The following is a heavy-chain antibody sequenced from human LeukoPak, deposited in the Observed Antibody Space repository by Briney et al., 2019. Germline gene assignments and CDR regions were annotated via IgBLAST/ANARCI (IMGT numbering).Heavy chain of an antibody. Sequence: GGSLRLSCAASGFTFSSYAMSWVRQAPGKGLDWVSAISGSGGSTYYADSVKGRFTISRDNSKNTLYLQMNSLRAEDTAVYYCAKGFIGSWYSYWGQGTLVTVSS. CDR3: AKGFIGSWYSY. CDR2: ISGSGGST. V-gene: IGHV3-23*01. J-gene: IGHJ4*02. CDR1: GFTFSSYA. D-gene: IGHD6-13*01.